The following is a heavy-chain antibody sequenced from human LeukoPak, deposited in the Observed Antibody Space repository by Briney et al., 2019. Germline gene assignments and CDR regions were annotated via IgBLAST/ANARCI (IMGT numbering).Heavy chain of an antibody. J-gene: IGHJ2*01. CDR2: ISSSSSYI. CDR1: GFTFSTYR. D-gene: IGHD2-15*01. V-gene: IGHV3-21*01. Sequence: GGSLRLSCAASGFTFSTYRMNWVRQAPGKGLEWVSSISSSSSYIYYADSVKGRFTISRDNAKNSLYLQMNSLRAEDTAVYYCARESVVVVAPYSGWYFDLWGRGTLVTVSS. CDR3: ARESVVVVAPYSGWYFDL.